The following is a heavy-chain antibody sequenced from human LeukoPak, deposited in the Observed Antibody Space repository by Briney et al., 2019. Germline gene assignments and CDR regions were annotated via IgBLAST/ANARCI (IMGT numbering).Heavy chain of an antibody. J-gene: IGHJ6*02. Sequence: ASVKVSCKASGGTFSSYAISWVRQAPGQGLEWMGGIIPIFGTANYAQKSQGRVTITADESTSTAYMELSSLRSEDTAVYYCARASYCSSTSCYFKGAYYYYGMDVWGQGTTVTVSS. CDR3: ARASYCSSTSCYFKGAYYYYGMDV. CDR1: GGTFSSYA. V-gene: IGHV1-69*13. CDR2: IIPIFGTA. D-gene: IGHD2-2*01.